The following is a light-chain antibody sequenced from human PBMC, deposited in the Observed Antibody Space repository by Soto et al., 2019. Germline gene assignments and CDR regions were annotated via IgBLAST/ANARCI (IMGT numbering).Light chain of an antibody. CDR1: SSDIGSNT. V-gene: IGLV1-44*01. J-gene: IGLJ2*01. CDR2: RDN. Sequence: QSVLTQPPSASGTPGQRVTISCSGSSSDIGSNTVNWYQQLPGTAPKLLIYRDNHRPSGIPDRFSGSKSGTSASLDISGLQSEDEADYYCAAWDDSLSGLHVIFGGGTKLTVL. CDR3: AAWDDSLSGLHVI.